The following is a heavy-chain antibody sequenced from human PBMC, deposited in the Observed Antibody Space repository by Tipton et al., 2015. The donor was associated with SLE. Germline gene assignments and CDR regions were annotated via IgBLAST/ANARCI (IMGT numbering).Heavy chain of an antibody. Sequence: LRLSCTVSGGSVSSYYWSWIRQPPGKGLEWIGYIYYSGSTNYNPSLKSRVTISVDTSKNQFSLKLSSVTAADTAVYYCARGRGLPRRRYFDHWGQGTLVSVSS. D-gene: IGHD1-26*01. CDR2: IYYSGST. V-gene: IGHV4-59*08. J-gene: IGHJ4*02. CDR1: GGSVSSYY. CDR3: ARGRGLPRRRYFDH.